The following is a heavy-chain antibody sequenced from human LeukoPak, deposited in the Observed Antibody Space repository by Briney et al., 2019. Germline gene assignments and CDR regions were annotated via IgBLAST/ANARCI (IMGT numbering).Heavy chain of an antibody. V-gene: IGHV5-51*01. Sequence: GESLKISCKGSGYTFTSYWIGWVRQMPGKGLEWMAIIYPGDSDTKYSPSFQGQVTISADKSISTAYLQWSSLKASDTAMYYCARHIAPYTGYDAFDYWGQGTLVTVSS. CDR3: ARHIAPYTGYDAFDY. CDR1: GYTFTSYW. D-gene: IGHD5-12*01. J-gene: IGHJ4*02. CDR2: IYPGDSDT.